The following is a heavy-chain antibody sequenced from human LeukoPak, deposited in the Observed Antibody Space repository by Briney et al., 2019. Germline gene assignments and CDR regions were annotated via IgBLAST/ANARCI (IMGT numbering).Heavy chain of an antibody. J-gene: IGHJ4*02. CDR3: ARVRPCDDYRLSEVDY. V-gene: IGHV4-31*03. D-gene: IGHD4-11*01. Sequence: SQTLSLTCTVSGGSISSGGHYWIWIRQHPGKGLEWIGYIYYSGSTYYNPSLKSRVTISVDTSKYQFTLKLSSVTTADTGVYYGARVRPCDDYRLSEVDYWGQGTLVTVSS. CDR1: GGSISSGGHY. CDR2: IYYSGST.